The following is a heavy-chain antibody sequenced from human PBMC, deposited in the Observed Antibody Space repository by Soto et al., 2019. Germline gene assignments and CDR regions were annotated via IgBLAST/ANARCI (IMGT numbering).Heavy chain of an antibody. D-gene: IGHD6-13*01. Sequence: QVQLVESGGGVVQPGRSLRLSCAASGFTFSSYAMHWVRQAPGKGLEWVAVISYDGSNKYYADSVKGRFTISRDNSKNTLYLQMNSLRAEDTAVYYCARGIAAAGYFDYWGQGTLVTLSS. CDR2: ISYDGSNK. J-gene: IGHJ4*02. CDR1: GFTFSSYA. V-gene: IGHV3-30-3*01. CDR3: ARGIAAAGYFDY.